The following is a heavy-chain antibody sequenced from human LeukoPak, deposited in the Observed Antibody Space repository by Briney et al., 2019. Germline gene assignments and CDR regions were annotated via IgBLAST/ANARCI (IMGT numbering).Heavy chain of an antibody. CDR1: GYTLTELS. D-gene: IGHD6-6*01. CDR2: FDPEDGET. Sequence: ASVKVSCKVSGYTLTELSMHWVRQAPGKGLEWMGGFDPEDGETIHAQKFQGRVTMTEDTSTDTAYVELSSLRSEDTAVYYCAIAYGSSYYYYMDVWGKGTTVTVSS. V-gene: IGHV1-24*01. CDR3: AIAYGSSYYYYMDV. J-gene: IGHJ6*03.